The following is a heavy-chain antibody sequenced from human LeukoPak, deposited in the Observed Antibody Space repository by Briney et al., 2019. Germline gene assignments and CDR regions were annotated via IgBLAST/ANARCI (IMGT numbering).Heavy chain of an antibody. V-gene: IGHV3-30-3*01. J-gene: IGHJ6*02. Sequence: GGSLRVSCVASGFTFNNYAMHWVRQAPGKGLEWVALISYDGSNKYYADSVKGRFTISRDNSKNTLYLQMNSLRAEDTAVYYCARVPYYDILTGPLDVWGQGTTVTVSS. D-gene: IGHD3-9*01. CDR1: GFTFNNYA. CDR2: ISYDGSNK. CDR3: ARVPYYDILTGPLDV.